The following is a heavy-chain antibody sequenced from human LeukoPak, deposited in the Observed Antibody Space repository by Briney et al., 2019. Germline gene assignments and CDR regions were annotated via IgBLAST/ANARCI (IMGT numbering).Heavy chain of an antibody. V-gene: IGHV4-34*01. CDR2: INHSGST. D-gene: IGHD2-15*01. J-gene: IGHJ6*02. CDR3: ARGLDCSGGSCYSYYYYYGMDV. CDR1: GGSFSGYY. Sequence: SETLSLTCAVYGGSFSGYYWSWIRQPPGKGLEWIGKINHSGSTNYNPSLKSRVTISVDTSKNQFSLKLSSVTAADTAVYYCARGLDCSGGSCYSYYYYYGMDVWGQGTTVTVSS.